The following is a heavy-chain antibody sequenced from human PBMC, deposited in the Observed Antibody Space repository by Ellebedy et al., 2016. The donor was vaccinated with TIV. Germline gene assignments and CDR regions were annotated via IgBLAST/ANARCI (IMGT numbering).Heavy chain of an antibody. D-gene: IGHD3-16*01. V-gene: IGHV3-21*04. CDR2: IPNTSAYA. Sequence: GESLKISCVASGFTFTDHSMSWVRQAPGRGPEWVSPIPNTSAYAHYVDSVQGRFTVSRDNAKNSLYLQMNSLRAEDTALYYCAKDKDDYIWGSYIDYWGQGTLVTVSA. CDR1: GFTFTDHS. J-gene: IGHJ4*02. CDR3: AKDKDDYIWGSYIDY.